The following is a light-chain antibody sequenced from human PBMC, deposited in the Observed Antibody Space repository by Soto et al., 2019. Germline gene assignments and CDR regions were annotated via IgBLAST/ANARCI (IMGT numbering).Light chain of an antibody. Sequence: DMQMTQSPASLSSSPGDGGTITCRASQSISSYLNWYQQKPGKAPKLLIYDASSLQSGVPSRFSGSGSGTEFTLTISSLQPEDFAAYCCQQDNWYPWTFGQGTKVDIK. CDR2: DAS. V-gene: IGKV1-39*01. CDR1: QSISSY. J-gene: IGKJ1*01. CDR3: QQDNWYPWT.